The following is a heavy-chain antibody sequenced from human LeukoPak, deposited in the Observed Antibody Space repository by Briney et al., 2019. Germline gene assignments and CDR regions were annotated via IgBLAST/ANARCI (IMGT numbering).Heavy chain of an antibody. D-gene: IGHD1-1*01. CDR1: GFTFSNYW. J-gene: IGHJ4*02. Sequence: PGGSLRLSCAASGFTFSNYWMSWVRQAPGKELEWVANIRQDGSEKYYVDSMRGRFTISRDNAKNSLYLRMSSLRAEDTAVYYCARSTAGLDYWGQGTLVTVSS. CDR2: IRQDGSEK. CDR3: ARSTAGLDY. V-gene: IGHV3-7*01.